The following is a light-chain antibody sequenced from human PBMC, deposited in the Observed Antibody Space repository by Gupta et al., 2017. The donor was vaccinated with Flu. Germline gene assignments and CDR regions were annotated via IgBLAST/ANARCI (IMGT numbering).Light chain of an antibody. V-gene: IGKV3-20*01. CDR1: QSVSSSY. J-gene: IGKJ2*01. CDR3: QQDGSLPRT. Sequence: EIVLTQSPGTLSLSPGERAIFSCRASQSVSSSYLAWYQQKPGQAPRLLIYGASSRANGIPERFSGSGSGTDFTLTVSRLDPEDSAVYYCQQDGSLPRTFGQGTKLEIK. CDR2: GAS.